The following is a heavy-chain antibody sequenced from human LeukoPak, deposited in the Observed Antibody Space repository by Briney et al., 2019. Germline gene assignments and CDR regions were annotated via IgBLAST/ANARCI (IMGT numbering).Heavy chain of an antibody. V-gene: IGHV3-74*01. D-gene: IGHD3-22*01. CDR1: GFTFSSYW. Sequence: QTGGSLRLSCAASGFTFSSYWMHWVRQAPGKGLVWVSRINSDGSSTSYADSVKGRFTISRDNAKNTLYLQMNSLRAEDTAVYYCARDYYDSSGYYRNDDAFDIWGQGTMVTVSS. CDR2: INSDGSST. J-gene: IGHJ3*02. CDR3: ARDYYDSSGYYRNDDAFDI.